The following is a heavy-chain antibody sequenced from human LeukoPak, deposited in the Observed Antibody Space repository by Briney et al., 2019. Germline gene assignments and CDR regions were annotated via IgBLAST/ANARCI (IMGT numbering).Heavy chain of an antibody. Sequence: ASVKVSCKASGYTFTSYDINWVRQATGQGLEWMGWMNPNSGNTGYAQKFQGRVTMTRNTSISTAYMELSSLRSEDTAVYYCATAITMVRGVISNWFDPWGQGTLVTVS. CDR1: GYTFTSYD. CDR3: ATAITMVRGVISNWFDP. CDR2: MNPNSGNT. V-gene: IGHV1-8*01. J-gene: IGHJ5*02. D-gene: IGHD3-10*01.